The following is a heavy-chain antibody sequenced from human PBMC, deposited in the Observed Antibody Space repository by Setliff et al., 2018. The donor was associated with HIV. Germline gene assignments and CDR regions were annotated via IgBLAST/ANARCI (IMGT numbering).Heavy chain of an antibody. V-gene: IGHV1-69*06. Sequence: GASVKVSCKASGDTFIRNAISWVRQAPGQGLEWMGTIIPVFDTSYNAQKFQGRVTITAEKSTSTVNVELSGLTSDDTAVYYCARVANIPVTGKSWYFDLWGRGTLVTVSS. CDR2: IIPVFDTS. CDR3: ARVANIPVTGKSWYFDL. CDR1: GDTFIRNA. D-gene: IGHD6-19*01. J-gene: IGHJ2*01.